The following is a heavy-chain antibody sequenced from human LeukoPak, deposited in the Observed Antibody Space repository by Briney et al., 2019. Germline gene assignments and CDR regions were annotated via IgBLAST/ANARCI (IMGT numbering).Heavy chain of an antibody. CDR2: ISSSSSYI. Sequence: GGSLRLSCATSGFTFSSYSMNWVRQAPGKGLEWVSSISSSSSYIYYADSVKGRFTISRDNAKNSLYLQMNSLRAEDTAVYYCARRYSGYERTTGVLDYWGQGTLVTVSS. D-gene: IGHD5-12*01. V-gene: IGHV3-21*01. CDR3: ARRYSGYERTTGVLDY. J-gene: IGHJ4*02. CDR1: GFTFSSYS.